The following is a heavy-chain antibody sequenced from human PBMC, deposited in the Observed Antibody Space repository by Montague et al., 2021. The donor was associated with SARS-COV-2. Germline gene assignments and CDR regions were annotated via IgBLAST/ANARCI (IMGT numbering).Heavy chain of an antibody. V-gene: IGHV3-33*06. CDR2: IWYDGSNK. CDR1: GFTFSSYS. Sequence: SRRLSLSASGFTFSSYSMHWVRQAPGKGLEWVAVIWYDGSNKYYADSVKGRFTISRDNSKNTLYLQMNSLRAEDTAVYYCAKEDIVVMDVWGQGTTVTVSS. D-gene: IGHD2-15*01. CDR3: AKEDIVVMDV. J-gene: IGHJ6*02.